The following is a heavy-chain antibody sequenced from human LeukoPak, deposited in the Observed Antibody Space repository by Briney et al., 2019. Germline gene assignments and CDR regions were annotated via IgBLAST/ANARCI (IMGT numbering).Heavy chain of an antibody. Sequence: ASVKVSCKASGYTFTSYAMHWVRQAPGQRLEWMGWINAGNGNTKYSQKFQGRVTITRDTSASTAYMELSSLRSEDTAVYYCAREAWYSGSRYYYYGMDVWGQGTTVTVSS. CDR2: INAGNGNT. CDR3: AREAWYSGSRYYYYGMDV. D-gene: IGHD1-26*01. J-gene: IGHJ6*02. CDR1: GYTFTSYA. V-gene: IGHV1-3*01.